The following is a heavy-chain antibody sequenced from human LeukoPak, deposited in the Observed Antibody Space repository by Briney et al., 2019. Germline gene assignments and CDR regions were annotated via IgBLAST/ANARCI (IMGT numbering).Heavy chain of an antibody. V-gene: IGHV3-74*01. D-gene: IGHD3-22*01. CDR2: INSDGSST. CDR3: ARVSYYYDSSGYYSFPGGVYYYGMDV. J-gene: IGHJ6*02. CDR1: GFTFSSYW. Sequence: PGGSLRLSCAASGFTFSSYWMHWVRQAPGKGLVWASRINSDGSSTSYADSVKGRFTISRDNAKNTLYLQMNSLRAEDTAVYYCARVSYYYDSSGYYSFPGGVYYYGMDVWGQGTTVTVSS.